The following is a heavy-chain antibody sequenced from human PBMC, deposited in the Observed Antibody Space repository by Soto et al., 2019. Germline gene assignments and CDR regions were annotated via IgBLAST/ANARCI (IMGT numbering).Heavy chain of an antibody. V-gene: IGHV3-66*01. Sequence: EVQLVESGGGLVQPGESLRLSCAASGFTVSSNYMSWVRQAPGKGLEWVSIIYSGGSTYYADSVKGRFTISRDNSKNTLYLQMSSLRAEDKAVYYCARDSIVGATNPFGYWGQGTLVIVSS. D-gene: IGHD1-26*01. CDR2: IYSGGST. J-gene: IGHJ4*02. CDR1: GFTVSSNY. CDR3: ARDSIVGATNPFGY.